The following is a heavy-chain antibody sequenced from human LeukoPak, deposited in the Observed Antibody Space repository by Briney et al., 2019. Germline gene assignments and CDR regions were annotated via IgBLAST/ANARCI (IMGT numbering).Heavy chain of an antibody. Sequence: ASVKVSCKVSGYTLTELSMHWVRQAPGKGLEWMGGFEPEDGETIYAQKFQGRVTMTEDTSTDTAYMELSSLRSEDTAVYYCATAQGPYSSPPNFDYWGQGTLVTVSS. J-gene: IGHJ4*02. CDR3: ATAQGPYSSPPNFDY. CDR1: GYTLTELS. D-gene: IGHD6-13*01. CDR2: FEPEDGET. V-gene: IGHV1-24*01.